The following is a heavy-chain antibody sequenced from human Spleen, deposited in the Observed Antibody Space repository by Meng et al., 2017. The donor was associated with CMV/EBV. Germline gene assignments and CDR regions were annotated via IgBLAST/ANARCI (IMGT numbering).Heavy chain of an antibody. J-gene: IGHJ4*02. V-gene: IGHV4-39*01. D-gene: IGHD3-3*01. CDR2: IYYSGST. CDR3: TRRRITIFGVVIIPVYYFDY. CDR1: GGSISKSSYY. Sequence: SETLSLTCTVSGGSISKSSYYWDLVRHPPGKGLEWIGSIYYSGSTDYNPSLKSRVTISVDTSKNQFSLKLSSVTAADTAVYYCTRRRITIFGVVIIPVYYFDYWGQGTLVTVSS.